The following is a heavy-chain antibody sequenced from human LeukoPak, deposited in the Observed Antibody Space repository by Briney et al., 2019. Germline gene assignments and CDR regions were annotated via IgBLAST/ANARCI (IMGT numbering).Heavy chain of an antibody. Sequence: ASPKDSCKVSGDTLTELSMYSGPPTPEKRLRRRGAFDHEDGETIYAQKFQGRVTMTEDTSTDTAYMELSRLRSEDTAVYYCALLHCSSTSCHQTNDYWGQGTLVTVSS. D-gene: IGHD2-2*01. V-gene: IGHV1-24*01. CDR1: GDTLTELS. CDR2: FDHEDGET. CDR3: ALLHCSSTSCHQTNDY. J-gene: IGHJ4*02.